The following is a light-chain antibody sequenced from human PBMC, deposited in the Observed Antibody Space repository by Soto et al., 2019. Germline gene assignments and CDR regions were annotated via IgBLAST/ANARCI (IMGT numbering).Light chain of an antibody. J-gene: IGKJ2*01. CDR1: ESVSSS. Sequence: DIRMTQSPSTLSAVVGDRVTITCRASESVSSSVDWYQQKPGKAPKLLIYDASTLESGVPSRFSGSGFGTEFTLTINSLQHDDFGTYYCQQYESFSPYTFGRGTRLEIK. CDR3: QQYESFSPYT. V-gene: IGKV1-5*01. CDR2: DAS.